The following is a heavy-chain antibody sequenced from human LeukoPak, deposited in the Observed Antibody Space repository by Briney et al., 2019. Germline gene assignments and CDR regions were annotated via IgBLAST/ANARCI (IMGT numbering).Heavy chain of an antibody. V-gene: IGHV3-53*01. CDR3: ARDSPRGAFDI. Sequence: GGSLRLSCAASGFTVSSNYMSWVRQAPGKGLECVSVIYSGGSTYYADSVKGRFTISRDNSKNTLYLQMNSLRAEDTAVYYCARDSPRGAFDIWGQGTMVTVSS. CDR1: GFTVSSNY. J-gene: IGHJ3*02. CDR2: IYSGGST.